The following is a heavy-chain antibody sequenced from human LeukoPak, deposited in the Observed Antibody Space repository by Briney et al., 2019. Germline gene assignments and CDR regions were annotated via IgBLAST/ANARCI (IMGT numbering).Heavy chain of an antibody. CDR1: GFTFSSYW. J-gene: IGHJ4*02. D-gene: IGHD4-11*01. V-gene: IGHV3-21*01. CDR3: TTLSTGDY. Sequence: GGSLRLSCAASGFTFSSYWMSWVRQAPGKGLEWVSSISSSSSYIYYADSVKGRFTISRDNAKNSLYLQMNSLRAEDTAVYYCTTLSTGDYWGQGTLVTVSS. CDR2: ISSSSSYI.